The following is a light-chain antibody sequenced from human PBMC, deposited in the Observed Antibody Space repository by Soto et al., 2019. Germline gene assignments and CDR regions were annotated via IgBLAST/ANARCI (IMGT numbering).Light chain of an antibody. Sequence: QSVLTQPPSASRSPGQSVTISCTGTKNDIGVYDFVSWYQHHPGKAPRLIIYEVVQRPSGVPDRFSGSKSGNTASLTVSGLQAAEEADDFCKSYAGSNTYVFGSGTKVTV. V-gene: IGLV2-8*01. CDR1: KNDIGVYDF. CDR3: KSYAGSNTYV. J-gene: IGLJ1*01. CDR2: EVV.